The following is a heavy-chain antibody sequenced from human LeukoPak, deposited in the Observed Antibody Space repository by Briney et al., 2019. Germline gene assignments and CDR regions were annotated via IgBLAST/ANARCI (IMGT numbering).Heavy chain of an antibody. J-gene: IGHJ4*02. CDR1: GYTFTGYY. Sequence: ASVKVSCKAPGYTFTGYYMHWVRQAPGQGLEWMGRINPNSGGTNYAQKFQGRVTMTRDTSISTAYMELSRLRSDDTAVYYCARESWNDDEPGSTYFDYWGQGTLVTVSS. D-gene: IGHD1-1*01. CDR3: ARESWNDDEPGSTYFDY. V-gene: IGHV1-2*02. CDR2: INPNSGGT.